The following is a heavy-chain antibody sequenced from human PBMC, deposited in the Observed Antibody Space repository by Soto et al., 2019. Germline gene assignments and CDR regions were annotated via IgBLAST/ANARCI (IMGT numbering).Heavy chain of an antibody. Sequence: GGSLRLSCAASGFTFSSYAMSWVRQAPGKGLEWVSAISGSGGSTYYADSVKGRFTTSRDNSKNTLYLQMNSLRAEDTAVYYCAKDPGWELLGPFDYWGQGTLVTVYS. CDR2: ISGSGGST. J-gene: IGHJ4*02. D-gene: IGHD1-26*01. CDR3: AKDPGWELLGPFDY. V-gene: IGHV3-23*01. CDR1: GFTFSSYA.